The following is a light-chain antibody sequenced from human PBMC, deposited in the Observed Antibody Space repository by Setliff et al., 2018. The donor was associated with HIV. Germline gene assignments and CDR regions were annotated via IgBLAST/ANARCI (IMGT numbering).Light chain of an antibody. V-gene: IGLV2-11*01. CDR2: DVN. J-gene: IGLJ3*02. CDR3: CSYAGDYFWV. Sequence: QSVLAQPRSVSGSPGQSVTISCTGTSRDVGAYNYVSWYQQHPGTAPKFMIYDVNKRPSGVPDRFSGSKSGNTASLTISGLQAEDEGDYYCCSYAGDYFWVFGGGTKVTVL. CDR1: SRDVGAYNY.